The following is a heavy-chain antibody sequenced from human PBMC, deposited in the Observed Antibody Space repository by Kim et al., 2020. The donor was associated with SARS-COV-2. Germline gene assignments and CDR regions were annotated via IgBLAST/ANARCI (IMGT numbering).Heavy chain of an antibody. J-gene: IGHJ6*01. CDR2: IYYSGST. CDR3: AVNRWGGGYNYGHYGTDG. CDR1: GGSISSYY. Sequence: SETLSLTCTVSGGSISSYYWSWIRQPPGKGLEWIGYIYYSGSTNYNPSLKSRVTISVDTSKNQFSLKLSSVTAADTAVYYCAVNRWGGGYNYGHYGTDG. D-gene: IGHD5-12*01. V-gene: IGHV4-59*13.